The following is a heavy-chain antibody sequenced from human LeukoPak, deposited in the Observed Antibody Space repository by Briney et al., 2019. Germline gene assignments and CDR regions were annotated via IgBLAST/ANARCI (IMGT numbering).Heavy chain of an antibody. CDR2: INPNSGGT. CDR3: ATHFTVGYYYYGMDV. D-gene: IGHD3-3*02. V-gene: IGHV1-2*02. CDR1: GYTFTGYY. J-gene: IGHJ6*02. Sequence: ASVSVSRKPSGYTFTGYYMHWVRQAPGQGLEWMGWINPNSGGTNYAQKFQARVTMTRDTSISTAYTELSRLRSDDTAVYYCATHFTVGYYYYGMDVWGQGTTVTVSS.